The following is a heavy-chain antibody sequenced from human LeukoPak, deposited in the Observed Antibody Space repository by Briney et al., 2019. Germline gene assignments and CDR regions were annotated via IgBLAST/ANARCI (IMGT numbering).Heavy chain of an antibody. D-gene: IGHD2-21*01. CDR1: GGSISSGGYS. V-gene: IGHV4-30-4*07. J-gene: IGHJ4*02. CDR3: ARFLLWFDF. CDR2: IYYSGST. Sequence: PSETLSLTCTVSGGSISSGGYSWSWIRQPPGKGLEWIGYIYYSGSTYYNPSLKSRVTISVDTSKNQFSLKLNSVTATDTAVYYCARFLLWFDFWGQGALVTVSS.